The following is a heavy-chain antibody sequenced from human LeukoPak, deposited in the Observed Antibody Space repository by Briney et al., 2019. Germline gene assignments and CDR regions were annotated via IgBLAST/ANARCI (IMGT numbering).Heavy chain of an antibody. V-gene: IGHV1-69*13. CDR2: IIPIFGTA. D-gene: IGHD1-26*01. CDR1: GGTFSSYA. CDR3: ARGPLWGGSYGYYYYMDV. J-gene: IGHJ6*03. Sequence: SVKVSCKASGGTFSSYAISWVRQAPGQGLEWMGGIIPIFGTANYAQKFQGRVTITADESTSTAYMELSSLRSEDTAVYYCARGPLWGGSYGYYYYMDVWGKGTTVTISS.